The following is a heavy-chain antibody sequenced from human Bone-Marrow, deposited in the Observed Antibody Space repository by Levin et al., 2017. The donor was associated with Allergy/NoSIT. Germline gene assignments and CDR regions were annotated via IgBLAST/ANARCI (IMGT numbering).Heavy chain of an antibody. Sequence: GESLKISCRASGYQFADHWIGWVRQLPGKGLEWMGNIYPGDSETRSSPSFQGQVTISVDKSNNTAYLQWDSLGASDTAILYFSRQSDELPPYDGEWVEEHYFDYWGQGTLVTVSS. V-gene: IGHV5-51*01. CDR2: IYPGDSET. J-gene: IGHJ4*02. D-gene: IGHD3-10*01. CDR1: GYQFADHW. CDR3: SRQSDELPPYDGEWVEEHYFDY.